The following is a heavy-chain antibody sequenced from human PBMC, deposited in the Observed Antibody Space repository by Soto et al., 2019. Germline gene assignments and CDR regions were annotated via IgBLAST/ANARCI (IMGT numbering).Heavy chain of an antibody. CDR2: INHSGST. CDR1: GGSFSGYY. J-gene: IGHJ4*02. CDR3: ARNRWLSLYYFDY. Sequence: SETLSLTCADYGGSFSGYYWSWIRQPPGKGLEWIGEINHSGSTNYNPSLKSRVTISVDTSKNQFSLRLSSVTAADTAVYYCARNRWLSLYYFDYWGQGTLVTVSS. D-gene: IGHD5-12*01. V-gene: IGHV4-34*01.